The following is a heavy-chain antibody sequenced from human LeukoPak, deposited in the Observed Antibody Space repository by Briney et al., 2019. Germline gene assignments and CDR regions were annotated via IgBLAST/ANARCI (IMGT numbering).Heavy chain of an antibody. V-gene: IGHV3-30-3*01. Sequence: GGSLRLSCAASGFTFSSYAMHWVRQAPGKGLEWVAVITYDGSNKYYADSVKGRFTISRDTSRNTLFLQMNSLRTEDAAVYYCARVQGDSDFWSGYWYFDLWGRGALVTVSS. J-gene: IGHJ2*01. D-gene: IGHD3-3*01. CDR3: ARVQGDSDFWSGYWYFDL. CDR1: GFTFSSYA. CDR2: ITYDGSNK.